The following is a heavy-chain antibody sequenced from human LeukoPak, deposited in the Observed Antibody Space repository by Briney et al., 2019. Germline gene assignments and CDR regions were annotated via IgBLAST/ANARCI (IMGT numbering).Heavy chain of an antibody. D-gene: IGHD6-19*01. CDR1: GYTFTSYY. CDR2: INPSGGST. CDR3: ASSIAVAGAWYFDL. J-gene: IGHJ2*01. Sequence: ASVKVSCKASGYTFTSYYMHWVRQAPGQGLEWMGIINPSGGSTSYAQKFQGRVTMTRDTSISTAYMELSRLRSDDTAVYYCASSIAVAGAWYFDLWGRGTLVTVSS. V-gene: IGHV1-46*01.